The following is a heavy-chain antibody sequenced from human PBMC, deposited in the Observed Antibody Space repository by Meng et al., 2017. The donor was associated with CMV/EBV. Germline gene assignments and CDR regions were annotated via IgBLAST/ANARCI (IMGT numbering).Heavy chain of an antibody. CDR3: ARVSTTIFGTIGVGTLGGMDV. J-gene: IGHJ6*02. D-gene: IGHD3-3*01. V-gene: IGHV1-2*02. Sequence: ASVKVSCKASGYTFTGYYMHWVRQAPGQGLERMGWINPNSGGTNYAQKFQGRVTMTRDTSISTAYMELSRLRSDDTAVYYCARVSTTIFGTIGVGTLGGMDVWGQGTTVTVSS. CDR1: GYTFTGYY. CDR2: INPNSGGT.